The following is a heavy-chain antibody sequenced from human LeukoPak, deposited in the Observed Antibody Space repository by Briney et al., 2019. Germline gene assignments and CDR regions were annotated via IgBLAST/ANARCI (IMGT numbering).Heavy chain of an antibody. V-gene: IGHV4-39*07. CDR1: GGSISSSSYY. CDR3: ARDRGRGYDFWSGYHYWFDP. Sequence: SETLSLTCTVSGGSISSSSYYWGWIRQPPGKGLEWIGSIYYSGSTYYNPSLKSRVTISVDTSKNQFSLKLSSVTAADTAVYYCARDRGRGYDFWSGYHYWFDPWGQGTLVTVSS. J-gene: IGHJ5*02. CDR2: IYYSGST. D-gene: IGHD3-3*01.